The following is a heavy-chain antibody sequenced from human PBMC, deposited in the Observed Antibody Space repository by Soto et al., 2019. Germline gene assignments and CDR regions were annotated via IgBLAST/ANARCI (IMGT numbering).Heavy chain of an antibody. CDR1: GFTFSSYG. CDR2: ISYDGSNK. Sequence: QVQLVESGGGVVQPGRSLRLSCAASGFTFSSYGMHWVRQAPGKGLEWVAVISYDGSNKYYADSVKGRFIISRDNSKNTLYLQMNSLRAEDTAVYYCAKDLLGYGHYYYYGMDVWGQGTTVTVSS. J-gene: IGHJ6*02. CDR3: AKDLLGYGHYYYYGMDV. V-gene: IGHV3-30*18. D-gene: IGHD1-1*01.